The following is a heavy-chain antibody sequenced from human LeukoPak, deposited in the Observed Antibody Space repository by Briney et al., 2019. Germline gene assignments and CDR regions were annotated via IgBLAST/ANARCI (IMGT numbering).Heavy chain of an antibody. V-gene: IGHV4-38-2*01. CDR1: GYSNSSGYY. CDR2: IYHTGST. D-gene: IGHD3-22*01. Sequence: SETLSLICAVSGYSNSSGYYWGWIRQPPGKGLEWIGSIYHTGSTYYSPSLQSRVTISLDSPKNQFSLKLTSVTAADTAVYYCASGGTAVVMALTYYFDTWGQGTPVTVSS. CDR3: ASGGTAVVMALTYYFDT. J-gene: IGHJ4*02.